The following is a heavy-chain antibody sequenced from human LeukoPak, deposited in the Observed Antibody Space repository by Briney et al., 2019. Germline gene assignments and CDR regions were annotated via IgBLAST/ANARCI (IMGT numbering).Heavy chain of an antibody. CDR1: RFTFSSYA. D-gene: IGHD3-9*01. Sequence: GGSLRLSCAASRFTFSSYAMSWVRQAPGKGLDWVSAISGSGGSTYYADSVKGRFTISRDNSKNTLYLQMNSLRAEDTAVYYCAVTGYYRGYFDYWGQGTLVTVSS. J-gene: IGHJ4*02. CDR2: ISGSGGST. V-gene: IGHV3-23*01. CDR3: AVTGYYRGYFDY.